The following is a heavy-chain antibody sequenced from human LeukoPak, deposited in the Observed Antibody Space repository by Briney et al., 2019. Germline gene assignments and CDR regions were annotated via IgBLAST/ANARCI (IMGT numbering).Heavy chain of an antibody. D-gene: IGHD4-11*01. CDR2: INPNSGGT. Sequence: ASVKVSCKVSGYTLTELSMHWVRQAPGQGLEWMGWINPNSGGTNYAQKFQGRVTMTRDTSISTAYMELSRLRSDDTAVYYCARALPRTVTTYGGGWFDPWGQGTLVTVSS. CDR1: GYTLTELS. CDR3: ARALPRTVTTYGGGWFDP. V-gene: IGHV1-2*02. J-gene: IGHJ5*02.